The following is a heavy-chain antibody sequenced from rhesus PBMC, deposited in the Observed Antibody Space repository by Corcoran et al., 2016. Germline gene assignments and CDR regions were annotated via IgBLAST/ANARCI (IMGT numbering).Heavy chain of an antibody. CDR1: GGSISGGYG. Sequence: QVQLQESGPGLLKPSETLSLTCAVSGGSISGGYGWGWIRQPPGKGLEGIGRIYINSGNTHLNPSLQSQVTISTDTSKNQFSLKVGSVTAADTAVYYCASRLHYEDDFGYYYTWFDYWGQGVLVTVSS. D-gene: IGHD3-9*01. CDR2: IYINSGNT. CDR3: ASRLHYEDDFGYYYTWFDY. J-gene: IGHJ4*01. V-gene: IGHV4-76*01.